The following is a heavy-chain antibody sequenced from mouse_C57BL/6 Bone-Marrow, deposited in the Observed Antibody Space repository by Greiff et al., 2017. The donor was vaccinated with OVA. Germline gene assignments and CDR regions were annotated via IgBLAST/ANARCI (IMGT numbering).Heavy chain of an antibody. Sequence: EVKLMESGPGMVKPSQSLSLTCTVTGYSITSGYDWHWIRHFPGNKLEWMGYISYSGSTNYNPSLKSRISITHDTSKNHFFLKLNSVTTEDTATYYCAREGYYYGSWYFDVWGTGTTVTVSS. CDR1: GYSITSGYD. V-gene: IGHV3-1*01. J-gene: IGHJ1*03. CDR2: ISYSGST. D-gene: IGHD1-1*01. CDR3: AREGYYYGSWYFDV.